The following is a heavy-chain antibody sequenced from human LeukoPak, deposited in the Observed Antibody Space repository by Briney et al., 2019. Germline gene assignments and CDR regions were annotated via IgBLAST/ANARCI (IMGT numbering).Heavy chain of an antibody. V-gene: IGHV1-69*05. CDR1: GGTCSSYA. D-gene: IGHD3-10*01. CDR3: ARGGVWFGPFDY. J-gene: IGHJ4*02. Sequence: SVKVSCKASGGTCSSYAISWVRQAPGQGLESMGMIIPIFGTANYAQKFQGKVTIPTDKSTSTAYMELSTQRPEGTAVYYCARGGVWFGPFDYWGQGTLVTVSS. CDR2: IIPIFGTA.